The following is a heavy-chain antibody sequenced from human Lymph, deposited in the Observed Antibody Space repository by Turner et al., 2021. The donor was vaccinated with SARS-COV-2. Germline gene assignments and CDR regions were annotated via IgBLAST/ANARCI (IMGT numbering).Heavy chain of an antibody. J-gene: IGHJ5*02. CDR1: GGPISSSSDY. CDR3: ARHFTIFGVAGSWFDP. D-gene: IGHD3-3*01. Sequence: QLQLQESGPGLVKPSETLSLTCTLSGGPISSSSDYWGWIRQPPGKGLEWIGSIYYSGSTDYNPSLKSRVTIFVDTSKNQFSLKLSSVTAADTAVYYCARHFTIFGVAGSWFDPWGQGTLVTVSS. V-gene: IGHV4-39*01. CDR2: IYYSGST.